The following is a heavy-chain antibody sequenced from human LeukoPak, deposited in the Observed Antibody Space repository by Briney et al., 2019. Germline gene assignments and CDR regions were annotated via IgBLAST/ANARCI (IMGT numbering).Heavy chain of an antibody. Sequence: GGSLRLSCAASGFXFSSYSINWVRQAPGKGLEWVSSISSSSSYIYYADSVKGRFTISRDNAKNSLYLQMNSLRAEDTAVYYCARDRGIAAHTLANYWGQGTLVTVSS. CDR1: GFXFSSYS. CDR2: ISSSSSYI. V-gene: IGHV3-21*01. CDR3: ARDRGIAAHTLANY. J-gene: IGHJ4*02. D-gene: IGHD6-6*01.